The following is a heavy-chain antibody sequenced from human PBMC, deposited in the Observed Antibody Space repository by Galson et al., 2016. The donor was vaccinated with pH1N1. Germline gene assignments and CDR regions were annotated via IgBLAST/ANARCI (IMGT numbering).Heavy chain of an antibody. CDR3: ATSSPHITGTTGFFGLDV. J-gene: IGHJ6*02. D-gene: IGHD1-7*01. Sequence: QSGAEVKKPGASVKVSCKASTYSFSGYYIHWVRQAPGQGLEWMGWISPDSGGTVYAQKFQDWVTMTWDTSISTTYMEVTRLTSDDTAVYFCATSSPHITGTTGFFGLDVWGQGTTVTVSS. V-gene: IGHV1-2*04. CDR1: TYSFSGYY. CDR2: ISPDSGGT.